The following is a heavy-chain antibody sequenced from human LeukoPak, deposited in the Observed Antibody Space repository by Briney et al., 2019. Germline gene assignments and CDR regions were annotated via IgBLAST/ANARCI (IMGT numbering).Heavy chain of an antibody. Sequence: GGSLRLSCSASGFTFGNYYIIWFRQAPGKGLEWIGFIRNKGYGGTTEYASSVKGRFSISRDDSNSIAYVQMNSPKPEDTAVYYCSRLGIAASQKFDYWGQGALVTVSS. D-gene: IGHD6-13*01. CDR1: GFTFGNYY. J-gene: IGHJ4*02. CDR3: SRLGIAASQKFDY. CDR2: IRNKGYGGTT. V-gene: IGHV3-49*03.